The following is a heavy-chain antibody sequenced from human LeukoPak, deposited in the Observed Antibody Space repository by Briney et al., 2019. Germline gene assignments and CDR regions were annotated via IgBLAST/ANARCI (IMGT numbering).Heavy chain of an antibody. CDR3: AKDDAWLRFGE. J-gene: IGHJ4*02. D-gene: IGHD3-10*01. CDR1: GFTFSDYY. CDR2: ISPSADIK. V-gene: IGHV3-23*01. Sequence: GGSLRLSCAASGFTFSDYYMSWIRQAPGKGLEWVSGISPSADIKYYADSVKGRLTISRDNSKNMLYLEVISLTADDTAAYYCAKDDAWLRFGEWSQGTLVTVSS.